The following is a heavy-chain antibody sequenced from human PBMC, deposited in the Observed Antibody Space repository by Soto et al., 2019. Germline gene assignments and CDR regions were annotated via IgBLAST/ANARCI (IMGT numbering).Heavy chain of an antibody. J-gene: IGHJ5*02. CDR3: ARVPTP. CDR2: IYYGGNT. Sequence: SETLSLTCNVSGDSISSNSHYWGWIRQPPGKGLESIANIYYGGNTYYNPSLKSRATISLDRSKNQFSLKLNSMTAADTAVYYCARVPTPWGQGTLVTVSS. V-gene: IGHV4-39*07. CDR1: GDSISSNSHY.